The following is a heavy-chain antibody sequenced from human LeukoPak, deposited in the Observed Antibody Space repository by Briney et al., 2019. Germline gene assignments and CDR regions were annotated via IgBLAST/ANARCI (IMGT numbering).Heavy chain of an antibody. J-gene: IGHJ4*02. Sequence: PGGSLRLSCTASGFTFSDYAMNWIRQAPGKGLEWVGFIRSKAYGGTTEYAASVKGRFTISRDDSKSIAYLQMNSLKTEDTAVYYCTRGGSGYSSSWLDYWGQGTLVTVSS. CDR3: TRGGSGYSSSWLDY. D-gene: IGHD6-13*01. CDR1: GFTFSDYA. CDR2: IRSKAYGGTT. V-gene: IGHV3-49*03.